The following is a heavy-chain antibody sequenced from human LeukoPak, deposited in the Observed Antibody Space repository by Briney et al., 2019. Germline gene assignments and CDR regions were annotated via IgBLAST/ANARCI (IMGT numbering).Heavy chain of an antibody. J-gene: IGHJ2*01. Sequence: SETLSLTCTVSGGSISSYNWSWIRQPAGKGLEWIGRIYTSGGTNYNPSLKSRVTMSVDTSKNQFSLKLSSVTAADTAVYYCARTYGSSGLGYFDLWGRGTLLTVSS. CDR1: GGSISSYN. V-gene: IGHV4-4*07. CDR2: IYTSGGT. D-gene: IGHD6-13*01. CDR3: ARTYGSSGLGYFDL.